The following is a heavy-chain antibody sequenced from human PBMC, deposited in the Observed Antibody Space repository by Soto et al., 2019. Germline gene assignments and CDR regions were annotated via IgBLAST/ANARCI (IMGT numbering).Heavy chain of an antibody. Sequence: GGSLRLSCAASGFTFSSYWMYWVRQAPGKGLVWVSRTNSDGSDTSYADSVKGRFTISRDNAKNTQYLQMNSLRAEDTAVYYCARDRGWSLFDYWGQGTLVTVSS. CDR2: TNSDGSDT. CDR3: ARDRGWSLFDY. V-gene: IGHV3-74*01. J-gene: IGHJ4*02. D-gene: IGHD6-19*01. CDR1: GFTFSSYW.